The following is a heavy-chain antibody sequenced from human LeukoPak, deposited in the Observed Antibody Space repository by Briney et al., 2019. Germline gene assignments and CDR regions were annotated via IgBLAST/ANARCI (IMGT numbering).Heavy chain of an antibody. CDR2: IYYSGST. CDR3: ARVPGGGTAAN. D-gene: IGHD1-7*01. Sequence: SETLSLTCSVSGGSVSSGSYYWSWIRQPPGRGLEWIVYIYYSGSTNYNPSLKSRVTISVDTSKNQFSLKLSSVTAADTAVYYCARVPGGGTAANWGQGTMVTVSS. V-gene: IGHV4-61*01. J-gene: IGHJ3*01. CDR1: GGSVSSGSYY.